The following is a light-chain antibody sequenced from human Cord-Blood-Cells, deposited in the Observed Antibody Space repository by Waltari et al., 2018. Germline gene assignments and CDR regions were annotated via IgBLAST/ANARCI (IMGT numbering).Light chain of an antibody. Sequence: QSVLTQPPSVPGAPGQRVTISCTGSSPNLGAGYAVTWYQQLPGTAPQPLIYGDSNRPSGVPDRFSGSKSGTSASLAITGLQAEDEADYYCQSYDSSLSGSVFGGGTKLTVL. CDR3: QSYDSSLSGSV. CDR1: SPNLGAGYA. V-gene: IGLV1-40*01. J-gene: IGLJ3*02. CDR2: GDS.